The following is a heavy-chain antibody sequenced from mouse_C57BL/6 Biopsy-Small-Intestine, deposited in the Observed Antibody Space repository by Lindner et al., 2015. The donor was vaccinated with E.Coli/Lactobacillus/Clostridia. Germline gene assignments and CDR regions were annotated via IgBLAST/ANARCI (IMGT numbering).Heavy chain of an antibody. CDR3: VSSNYWYFDV. Sequence: VQLQESGGGLVQPKGSLKLSCAASGFSFNTYAMNWVRQAPGKGLEWVARIRSKSNNYATYYADSVKDRFTISRDDSGSMLYLQMNNLKTEDTAMYYCVSSNYWYFDVWGTGTTVTVSS. CDR2: IRSKSNNYAT. CDR1: GFSFNTYA. V-gene: IGHV10-1*01. J-gene: IGHJ1*03. D-gene: IGHD2-5*01.